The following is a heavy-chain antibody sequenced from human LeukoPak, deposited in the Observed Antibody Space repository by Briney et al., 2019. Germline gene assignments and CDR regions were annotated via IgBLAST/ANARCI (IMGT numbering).Heavy chain of an antibody. D-gene: IGHD5-24*01. CDR3: ASSRDGYNSAFDI. CDR1: GFTFSSYA. Sequence: GSLRLSCAASGFTFSSYAMSWIRQPPGKGLEWIGSIYYSGSTYYNPPLKSRVTISVDTSKNQFSLKLSSVTAADTAVYYCASSRDGYNSAFDIWGQGTMVTVSS. J-gene: IGHJ3*02. V-gene: IGHV4-38-2*01. CDR2: IYYSGST.